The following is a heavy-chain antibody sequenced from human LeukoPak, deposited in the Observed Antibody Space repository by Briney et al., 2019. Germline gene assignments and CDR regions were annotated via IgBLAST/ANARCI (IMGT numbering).Heavy chain of an antibody. D-gene: IGHD4-11*01. J-gene: IGHJ5*02. V-gene: IGHV4-34*01. CDR2: INHSGST. CDR3: ARRVTTSGWDWFDP. CDR1: GGSFSGYY. Sequence: SETLSLTCAVYGGSFSGYYWSGIRQPPGKGLEWIGEINHSGSTNYNPSLKSRVTISVDTSKNQFSLKLSSVTAADTAVYYCARRVTTSGWDWFDPWGQGTLVTVSS.